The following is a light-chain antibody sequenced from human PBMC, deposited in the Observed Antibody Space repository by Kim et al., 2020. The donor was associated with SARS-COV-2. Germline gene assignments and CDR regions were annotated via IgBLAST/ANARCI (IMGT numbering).Light chain of an antibody. CDR2: DNN. CDR1: SHNIGNNY. J-gene: IGLJ3*02. V-gene: IGLV1-51*01. Sequence: GQKVTISCSGSSHNIGNNYVSWYQQLPGTAPKLLIYDNNKRPSGIPDRFSGSKSGTSATLGITGLQTGDEADYYCGTWDSSLSGLVFGGGTQLTVL. CDR3: GTWDSSLSGLV.